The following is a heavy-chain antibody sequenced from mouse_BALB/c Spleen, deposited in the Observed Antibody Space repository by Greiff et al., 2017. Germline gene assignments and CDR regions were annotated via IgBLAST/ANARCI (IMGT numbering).Heavy chain of an antibody. Sequence: EVQVVESGGGLVQPGGSRKLSCAASGFTFSSFGMHWVRQAPEKGLEWVAYISSGSSTIYYADTVKGRFTISRDNPKNTLFLQMTSLRSEDTAMYYCARWRFAYWGQGTLVTVSA. CDR3: ARWRFAY. CDR1: GFTFSSFG. V-gene: IGHV5-17*02. J-gene: IGHJ3*01. CDR2: ISSGSSTI.